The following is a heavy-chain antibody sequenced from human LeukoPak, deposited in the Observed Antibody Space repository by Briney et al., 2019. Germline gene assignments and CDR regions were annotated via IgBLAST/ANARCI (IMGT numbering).Heavy chain of an antibody. V-gene: IGHV3-30*04. CDR1: GFTFSSYA. CDR3: ARDGWYYYGSGSYLLGGDY. D-gene: IGHD3-10*01. J-gene: IGHJ4*02. CDR2: ISYDGSNK. Sequence: GGSLRLSCAGSGFTFSSYAMSWVRLAPGKGLEWVAVISYDGSNKYYADSVKGRFTISRDNSKNTLYLQMNSLRAEDTAVYYCARDGWYYYGSGSYLLGGDYWGQGTLVTVSS.